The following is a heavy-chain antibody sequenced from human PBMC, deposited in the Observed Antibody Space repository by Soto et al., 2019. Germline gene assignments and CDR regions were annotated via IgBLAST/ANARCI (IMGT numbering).Heavy chain of an antibody. CDR2: INPSGGST. J-gene: IGHJ6*02. D-gene: IGHD3-3*01. Sequence: GASVKVSCKASGYTFTSYYMHWVRQAPGQGLEWMGIINPSGGSTSYAQKFQGRVTMTRDTSTSTVYMELSSLRSEDTAVYYCARVIRFLEWYGGRRMDDYYYGMDVWGQGTTVTVSS. CDR1: GYTFTSYY. CDR3: ARVIRFLEWYGGRRMDDYYYGMDV. V-gene: IGHV1-46*01.